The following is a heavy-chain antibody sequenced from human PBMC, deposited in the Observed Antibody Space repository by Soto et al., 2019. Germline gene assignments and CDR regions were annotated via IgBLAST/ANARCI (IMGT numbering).Heavy chain of an antibody. V-gene: IGHV5-51*01. CDR1: GYSFTSYW. CDR2: IYPGDSDT. Sequence: PGESLKISCKGSGYSFTSYWIGWVRQMPGKGLEWMGIIYPGDSDTRYSPSFQGQVTISADKSISTAYLQWSSLKASDTAMYYCARGLAEKALAYCGGDCYSSLDYWGQGTLVTVSS. D-gene: IGHD2-21*02. J-gene: IGHJ4*02. CDR3: ARGLAEKALAYCGGDCYSSLDY.